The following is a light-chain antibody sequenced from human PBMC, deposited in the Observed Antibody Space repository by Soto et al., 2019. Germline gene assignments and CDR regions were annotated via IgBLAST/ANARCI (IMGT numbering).Light chain of an antibody. Sequence: IQLTQSPSSLSASVGDRVTITCRASQGISSYLAWYQQKPGKAPKLLIYAASTLQSGVPSRFSGSGSGTDFTLTITSLQPEDFATYYCHQLNSFPITFGQGIRLEIK. CDR1: QGISSY. CDR3: HQLNSFPIT. J-gene: IGKJ5*01. V-gene: IGKV1-9*01. CDR2: AAS.